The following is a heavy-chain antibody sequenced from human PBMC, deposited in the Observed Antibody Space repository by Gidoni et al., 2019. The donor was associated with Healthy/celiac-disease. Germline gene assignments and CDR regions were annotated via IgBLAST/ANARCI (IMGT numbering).Heavy chain of an antibody. CDR1: GGSISSSSYY. CDR2: IYYSGST. Sequence: QLQLQESGPGLVKPSETLSLTCTVSGGSISSSSYYWGWIRQPPGKGLEWIGSIYYSGSTYYNPSLKSRVTISVDTSKNQFSLKLSSVTAADTAVYYCARHPSITMVRGVSWYDPEDWGQGTLVTVSS. CDR3: ARHPSITMVRGVSWYDPED. J-gene: IGHJ4*02. D-gene: IGHD3-10*01. V-gene: IGHV4-39*01.